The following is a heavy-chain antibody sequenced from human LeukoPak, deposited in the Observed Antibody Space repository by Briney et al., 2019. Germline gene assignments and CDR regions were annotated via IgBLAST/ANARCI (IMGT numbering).Heavy chain of an antibody. V-gene: IGHV4-34*01. CDR2: INHSGST. CDR3: ARGLRYSPNYYYGMDV. J-gene: IGHJ6*02. CDR1: GGSFSGYY. D-gene: IGHD3-9*01. Sequence: SETLSLTCAVYGGSFSGYYWSWIRQPPGKGLEWIGEINHSGSTNYNPSLKSRVTISVDTSKNQFSLKLSSVTAADTAVYYWARGLRYSPNYYYGMDVWGQGTTVTVSS.